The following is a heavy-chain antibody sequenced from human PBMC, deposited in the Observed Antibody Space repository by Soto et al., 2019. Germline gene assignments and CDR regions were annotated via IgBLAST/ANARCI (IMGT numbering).Heavy chain of an antibody. CDR2: IYYTGST. J-gene: IGHJ2*01. V-gene: IGHV4-59*01. CDR3: ANINWYFDL. D-gene: IGHD2-8*01. Sequence: SETLSLTCTVSGGSISSYFWSWIRQPPGKGLERIGYIYYTGSTNYNPSLKSRVTISVDTSKNQFSLQLSSVTAADTAVYYCANINWYFDLWGRDTLVTVS. CDR1: GGSISSYF.